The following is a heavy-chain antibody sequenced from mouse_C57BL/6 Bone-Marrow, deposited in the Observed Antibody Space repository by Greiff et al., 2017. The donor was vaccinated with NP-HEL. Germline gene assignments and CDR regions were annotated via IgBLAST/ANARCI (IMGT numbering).Heavy chain of an antibody. V-gene: IGHV8-12*01. CDR2: IYWDDDK. CDR1: GFSLSTSGMG. J-gene: IGHJ4*01. CDR3: ARRDYGSSYRNAMDY. Sequence: QVTLKESGPGILQSSQTLSLTCSFSGFSLSTSGMGVSWIRQPSGKGLEWLAHIYWDDDKRYNPSLKSRLTISKDTSRNQVFLKITSVDTADTATYYCARRDYGSSYRNAMDYWGQGTSVTVSS. D-gene: IGHD1-1*01.